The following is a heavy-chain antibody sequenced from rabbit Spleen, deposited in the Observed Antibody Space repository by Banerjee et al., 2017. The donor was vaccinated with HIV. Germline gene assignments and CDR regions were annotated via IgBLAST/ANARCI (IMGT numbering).Heavy chain of an antibody. CDR3: ARGADNMWYIPYFTL. J-gene: IGHJ4*01. CDR2: IDPVFGAT. CDR1: GFDFSSYY. V-gene: IGHV1S7*01. Sequence: ESGGGLVKPEGSLKLSCKASGFDFSSYYMNWVRQAPGKGLEWIGYIDPVFGATYYASWVIGRFTISSHNAQNTLYLQLNSLTAADTATYFCARGADNMWYIPYFTLWGPGTLVTIS. D-gene: IGHD1-1*01.